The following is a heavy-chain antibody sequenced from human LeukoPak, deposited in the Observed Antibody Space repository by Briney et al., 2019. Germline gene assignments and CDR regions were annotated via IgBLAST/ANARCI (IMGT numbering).Heavy chain of an antibody. CDR2: IYYSGST. CDR1: GGSISSSSYY. Sequence: SETLSLTCTVSGGSISSSSYYWSWIRQPPGKGLEWIGYIYYSGSTNYNPSLKSRVTISVHTSKNQFSLKLSSVTAADTAVYYCARHRTGDLGYFDYWGQGTLVTVSS. CDR3: ARHRTGDLGYFDY. J-gene: IGHJ4*02. D-gene: IGHD7-27*01. V-gene: IGHV4-61*05.